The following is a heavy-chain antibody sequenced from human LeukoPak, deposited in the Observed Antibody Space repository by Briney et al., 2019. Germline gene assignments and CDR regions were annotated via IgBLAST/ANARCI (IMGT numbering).Heavy chain of an antibody. J-gene: IGHJ4*02. D-gene: IGHD4-17*01. CDR2: IWFDGSNK. V-gene: IGHV3-33*01. CDR3: ARYVITVTNFDY. CDR1: GFTFSNYG. Sequence: QPGRSLRLSCAASGFTFSNYGMHWVRQAPAKGREWVAVIWFDGSNKYYADCVKGRFTISRDNSKNTLYLQMNRLRAEDTAVYYCARYVITVTNFDYWGQGTLVTVSS.